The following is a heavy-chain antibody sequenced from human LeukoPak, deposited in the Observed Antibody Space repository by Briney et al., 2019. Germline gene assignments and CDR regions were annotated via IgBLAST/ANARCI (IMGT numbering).Heavy chain of an antibody. CDR3: ARGTSCGSKCFFDY. J-gene: IGHJ4*02. V-gene: IGHV4-4*07. CDR2: LDSSGST. Sequence: PSETLSLTCKVSGGSISGYYWSWIRQPAGKGLEWIGRLDSSGSTNYNSSLKSRVTMSIDRSQFSLRLTSVTAADTAIYYCARGTSCGSKCFFDYWGQGILVTVSP. CDR1: GGSISGYY. D-gene: IGHD2-21*01.